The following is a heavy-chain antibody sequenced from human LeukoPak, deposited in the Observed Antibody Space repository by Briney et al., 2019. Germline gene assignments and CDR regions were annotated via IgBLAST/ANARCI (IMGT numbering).Heavy chain of an antibody. Sequence: PGGSLRLSFAASGFTFISYAMSGGCQAPGKGLEWGSAISVIGGSTYYADSVQGRFNISSENYKNKLYLQMNSLSAEDPAVYYCAKDPQTEFSGDFVPLVFDYWGQGTLVTVSS. CDR2: ISVIGGST. CDR3: AKDPQTEFSGDFVPLVFDY. CDR1: GFTFISYA. D-gene: IGHD4-17*01. J-gene: IGHJ4*02. V-gene: IGHV3-23*01.